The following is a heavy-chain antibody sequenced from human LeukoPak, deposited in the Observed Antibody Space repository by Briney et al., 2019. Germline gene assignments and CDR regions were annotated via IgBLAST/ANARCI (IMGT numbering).Heavy chain of an antibody. Sequence: GGSLRLSRAASGFSFTDTWMNWVRQAPGKGLEWVGRIKSKKDGGTSDYAAPVKGRFTISRDDSKNTVYLQMNSLKIEDTAVYYCTSHAAFDPWGQGTLVTVSS. CDR3: TSHAAFDP. CDR1: GFSFTDTW. J-gene: IGHJ5*02. CDR2: IKSKKDGGTS. V-gene: IGHV3-15*07.